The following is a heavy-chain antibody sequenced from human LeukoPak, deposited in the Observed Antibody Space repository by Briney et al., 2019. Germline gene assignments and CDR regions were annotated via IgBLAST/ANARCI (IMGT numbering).Heavy chain of an antibody. V-gene: IGHV5-51*01. CDR1: GYSFTSYW. Sequence: GESLKISCKGSGYSFTSYWIGWVRQMPGKGLEWMGTIYPGDSDTRYSPSFQGQVTISADKSISTAYLQWSSLKASDTAMYYCARRSSGSYSVGGYYYYMDVWGKGTTVTVSS. CDR2: IYPGDSDT. D-gene: IGHD1-26*01. J-gene: IGHJ6*03. CDR3: ARRSSGSYSVGGYYYYMDV.